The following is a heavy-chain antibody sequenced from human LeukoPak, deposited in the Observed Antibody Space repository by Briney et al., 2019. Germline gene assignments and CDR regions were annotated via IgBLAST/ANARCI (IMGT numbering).Heavy chain of an antibody. Sequence: SETLSLTCTVSGGSISSGNYYWSWLRQPAGKGLEWIGRIYTSGSTNYNPSLKSRFTISVDTAKNQFSLKLSSVTAADTAVYYCARETVAYYFDYWGQGTLVTVSS. CDR2: IYTSGST. J-gene: IGHJ4*02. V-gene: IGHV4-61*02. D-gene: IGHD6-19*01. CDR3: ARETVAYYFDY. CDR1: GGSISSGNYY.